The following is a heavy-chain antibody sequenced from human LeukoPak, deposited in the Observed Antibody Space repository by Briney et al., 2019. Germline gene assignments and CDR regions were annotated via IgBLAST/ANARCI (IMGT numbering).Heavy chain of an antibody. CDR1: GFTFSDYY. Sequence: GGSLRLSCAASGFTFSDYYMSWIRQAPGKGLDWVSLIYSGGTTYYADSVKGRFTISRDNSKNTLYLQMGSLRAEDTAVYYCARSTRALVPTADDAFDLWGQGTMVTVSS. CDR3: ARSTRALVPTADDAFDL. CDR2: IYSGGTT. D-gene: IGHD2-2*01. V-gene: IGHV3-66*02. J-gene: IGHJ3*01.